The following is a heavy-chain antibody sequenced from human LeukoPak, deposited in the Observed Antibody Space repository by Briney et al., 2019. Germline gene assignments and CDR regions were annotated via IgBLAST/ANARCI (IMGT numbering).Heavy chain of an antibody. V-gene: IGHV1-2*02. J-gene: IGHJ4*02. CDR2: INPNSGGT. D-gene: IGHD3-10*01. CDR1: GYTFTGYY. CDR3: ARVPHMVRGDWSFDY. Sequence: ASVKVSFKASGYTFTGYYMHWVRQAPGQGREWMGWINPNSGGTNYAQKFQGRVTMTRDTSISTAYMELSRLRSDDTAVYYCARVPHMVRGDWSFDYWGQGTLVTVSS.